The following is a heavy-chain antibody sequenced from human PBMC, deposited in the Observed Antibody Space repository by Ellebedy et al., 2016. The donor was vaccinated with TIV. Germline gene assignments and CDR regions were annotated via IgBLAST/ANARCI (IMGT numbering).Heavy chain of an antibody. J-gene: IGHJ6*02. V-gene: IGHV3-23*01. CDR3: TKGGVRGIHYYYGAEV. D-gene: IGHD3-10*01. CDR2: ISDSGYIT. Sequence: GGSLRLXXEASGFTFSNFPMSWFRQTPGKGLEWVAYISDSGYITDYADSVKGRFSVSRDNFKHTLHLHMNSLSDEDTALYYCTKGGVRGIHYYYGAEVWGQGTTVTVSS. CDR1: GFTFSNFP.